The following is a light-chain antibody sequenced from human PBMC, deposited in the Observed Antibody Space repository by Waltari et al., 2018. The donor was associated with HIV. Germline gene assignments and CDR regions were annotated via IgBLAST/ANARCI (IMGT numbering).Light chain of an antibody. J-gene: IGLJ1*01. CDR1: DSNIGSNT. V-gene: IGLV1-44*01. CDR3: AAWDDSLNAYV. Sequence: QSVLTQPPSASGTPGQRVVISCSGSDSNIGSNTIKWFQQLPGSAPKVLVYSDDHRPSGVPDRSSGSKSGTSASLAIRVVQSEYEADYYCAAWDDSLNAYVFGSGTKVTVL. CDR2: SDD.